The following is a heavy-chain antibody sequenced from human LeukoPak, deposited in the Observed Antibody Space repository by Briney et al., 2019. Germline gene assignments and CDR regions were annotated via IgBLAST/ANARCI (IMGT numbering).Heavy chain of an antibody. CDR1: GGSISSYF. D-gene: IGHD3-22*01. CDR2: IYYSGST. Sequence: SETLSLTCTVSGGSISSYFWSWIRQPPGKGLEWIGYIYYSGSTNYNPSLKSRVIISVDTSKKQFSLNLTSVTAADTAVYYCATYYSDSSAYVHYLDSWGWGTLVTVSS. CDR3: ATYYSDSSAYVHYLDS. J-gene: IGHJ4*02. V-gene: IGHV4-59*08.